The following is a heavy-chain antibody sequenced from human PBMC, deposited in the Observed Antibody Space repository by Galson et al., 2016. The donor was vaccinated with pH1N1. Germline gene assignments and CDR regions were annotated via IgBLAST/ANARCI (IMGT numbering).Heavy chain of an antibody. J-gene: IGHJ4*02. D-gene: IGHD4-17*01. CDR3: ARFMYGDSLLPLDY. CDR2: IDWDDDK. V-gene: IGHV2-70*13. CDR1: GFSLGTSGMC. Sequence: PALVKPTQTLTLTCTFSGFSLGTSGMCVSWIRQPPGKALEWLALIDWDDDKYYSTSLKTRLTISKDTSKNQVVLTMTNMDPVDTATYYCARFMYGDSLLPLDYWGQGTLVTVSS.